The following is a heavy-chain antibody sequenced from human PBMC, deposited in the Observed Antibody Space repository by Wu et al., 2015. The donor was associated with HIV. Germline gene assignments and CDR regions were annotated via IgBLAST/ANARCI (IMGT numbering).Heavy chain of an antibody. D-gene: IGHD2-2*02. CDR3: ARGGVVVPAAIGNYYYYYYMDV. Sequence: QVQLVQSGAEVKKPGASVKVSCKASGYTFTGYYMHWVRQAPGQGLEWMGWINPNSGGTNYAQKFQGRVTMTRDTSISTAYIELSRLRSDDTAVYYCARGGVVVPAAIGNYYYYYYMDVWGKGTTVTVSS. CDR1: GYTFTGYY. J-gene: IGHJ6*03. V-gene: IGHV1-2*02. CDR2: INPNSGGT.